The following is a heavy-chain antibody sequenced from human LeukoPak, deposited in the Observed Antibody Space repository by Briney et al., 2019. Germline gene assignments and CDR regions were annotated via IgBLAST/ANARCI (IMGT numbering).Heavy chain of an antibody. CDR2: INHSGST. Sequence: SETLSLTCAVYGGSFSGYYWSWIRQPPGKGLEWIGAINHSGSTNYNPSLKSRVTISVDTSKNQFSLKLSSVTAADTAVYYCARESAEDSSGWYYFDYWGQGTLVTVSS. CDR1: GGSFSGYY. V-gene: IGHV4-34*01. CDR3: ARESAEDSSGWYYFDY. D-gene: IGHD6-19*01. J-gene: IGHJ4*02.